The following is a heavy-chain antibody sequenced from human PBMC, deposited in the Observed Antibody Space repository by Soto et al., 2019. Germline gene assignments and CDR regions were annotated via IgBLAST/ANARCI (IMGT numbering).Heavy chain of an antibody. J-gene: IGHJ4*02. Sequence: PSETLSLTCTVSGGSVSSGSYYWSWIRQPPGKGLEWIGYIYYSGSTNYNPSLKSRVTISVDTSKNQFSLKLSSVTAADTAVYYCAREAHDFWSGYSPAFGYWGQGTLVTVSS. CDR1: GGSVSSGSYY. CDR2: IYYSGST. CDR3: AREAHDFWSGYSPAFGY. D-gene: IGHD3-3*01. V-gene: IGHV4-61*01.